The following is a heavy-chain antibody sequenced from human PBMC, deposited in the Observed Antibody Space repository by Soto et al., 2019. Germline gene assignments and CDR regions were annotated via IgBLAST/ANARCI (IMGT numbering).Heavy chain of an antibody. D-gene: IGHD3-3*01. Sequence: PSETLCLTCTVSGGSISSYYWSGIRQPPGKGLEWIGYIYYSGSTNYNPSLKSRVTISVDTSKNQFSLKLSSVTAADTAVYYCARHALYDFWSGYYLDYWGQGTLVTVSS. CDR1: GGSISSYY. V-gene: IGHV4-59*08. J-gene: IGHJ4*02. CDR3: ARHALYDFWSGYYLDY. CDR2: IYYSGST.